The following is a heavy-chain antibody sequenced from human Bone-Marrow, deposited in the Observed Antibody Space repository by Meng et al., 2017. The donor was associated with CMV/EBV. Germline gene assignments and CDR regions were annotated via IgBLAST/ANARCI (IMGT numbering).Heavy chain of an antibody. CDR3: ARFLVWYQLLFDY. CDR2: IKEDGSEK. J-gene: IGHJ4*02. D-gene: IGHD2-2*01. CDR1: GFTFSSYW. Sequence: GGSLRLSCAASGFTFSSYWMSWVRQAPGKGLEWVANIKEDGSEKYYVDSVRGRFTISRDNAKNSLYLQMNSLRAEDTAVYYCARFLVWYQLLFDYWGQGTLVTVPS. V-gene: IGHV3-7*01.